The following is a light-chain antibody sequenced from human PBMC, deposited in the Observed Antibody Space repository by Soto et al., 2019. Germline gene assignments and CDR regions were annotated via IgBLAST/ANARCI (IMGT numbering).Light chain of an antibody. CDR1: SSDVGSYTL. CDR2: EDN. J-gene: IGLJ1*01. Sequence: QSALTQPASVSGSPGQSITISCTGTSSDVGSYTLVSWYQVHPGKAPKLLTYEDNERPSGVSNRFSGSKSGNTASLTISGLQAEDEADYYCCSFAGSITPYVFGTGTKVT. CDR3: CSFAGSITPYV. V-gene: IGLV2-23*01.